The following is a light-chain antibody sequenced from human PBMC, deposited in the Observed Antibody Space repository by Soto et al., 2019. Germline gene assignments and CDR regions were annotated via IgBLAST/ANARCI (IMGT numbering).Light chain of an antibody. Sequence: ETVLTQSPGTLSLSPGERATLSCRSSQSVRNNYLAWYQQKPGQAPRLXISGASSRAAGIPDRFSGSGSETDFTLTISRLEPEDFALYFCQQYGNPRITFGQGTRLEIK. CDR1: QSVRNNY. J-gene: IGKJ5*01. V-gene: IGKV3-20*01. CDR2: GAS. CDR3: QQYGNPRIT.